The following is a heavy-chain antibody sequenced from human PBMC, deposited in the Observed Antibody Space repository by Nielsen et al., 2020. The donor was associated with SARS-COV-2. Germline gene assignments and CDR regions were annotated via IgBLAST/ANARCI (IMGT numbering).Heavy chain of an antibody. V-gene: IGHV3-48*01. D-gene: IGHD1-26*01. CDR3: ARDSRGGSSHLFYYYGMDV. CDR1: GFSFSSFG. J-gene: IGHJ6*02. Sequence: GGSLRLSCAASGFSFSSFGMNWVRQAPGKGLEWVSYISGSSTTIYYADSVKGRFTISRDNGQNSLYLQMNSLRAEDTAVYYCARDSRGGSSHLFYYYGMDVWGQGTTVTVSS. CDR2: ISGSSTTI.